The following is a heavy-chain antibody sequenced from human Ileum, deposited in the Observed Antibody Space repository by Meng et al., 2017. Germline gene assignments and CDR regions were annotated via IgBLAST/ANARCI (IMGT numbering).Heavy chain of an antibody. V-gene: IGHV1-18*01. CDR3: AREVPGYCSGGSCYSPFDY. Sequence: ASVKVSCKASGYTFTSYGISWVRQAPGQGLEWMGWISAYNGNTNYAQKLQGRVTMTTDTSTSTAYMGLRSLRSDDTAVYYCAREVPGYCSGGSCYSPFDYWGQGTLVTVPQ. CDR1: GYTFTSYG. CDR2: ISAYNGNT. J-gene: IGHJ4*02. D-gene: IGHD2-15*01.